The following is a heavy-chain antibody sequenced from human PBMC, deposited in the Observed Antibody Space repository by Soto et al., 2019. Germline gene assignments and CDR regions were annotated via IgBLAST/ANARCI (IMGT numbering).Heavy chain of an antibody. J-gene: IGHJ4*02. CDR1: GYSFTGYW. CDR2: IDPSDSYT. CDR3: ARHGDYRGDY. Sequence: PGESLKISCKGSGYSFTGYWISWVRQIPGKGLEWMGRIDPSDSYTNYSPSFQGRVTISADESISTAYLQWSSLRASDTAMYYCARHGDYRGDYWGQGTLVTVSS. D-gene: IGHD3-10*01. V-gene: IGHV5-10-1*01.